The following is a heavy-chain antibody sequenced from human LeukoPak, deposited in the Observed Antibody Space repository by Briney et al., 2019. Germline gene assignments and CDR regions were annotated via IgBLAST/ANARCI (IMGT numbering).Heavy chain of an antibody. CDR2: INPSGGST. D-gene: IGHD3-3*01. CDR3: ARGIWSATRASYYLDV. J-gene: IGHJ6*03. V-gene: IGHV1-46*01. CDR1: GYTFTSYY. Sequence: GASVKVSCKASGYTFTSYYMHWVRQAPGQGLEWMGIINPSGGSTSYAQKFQGRVTMTRDMSTSTVYMELSSLRSEDTAVYYCARGIWSATRASYYLDVWGKGTTVTVSS.